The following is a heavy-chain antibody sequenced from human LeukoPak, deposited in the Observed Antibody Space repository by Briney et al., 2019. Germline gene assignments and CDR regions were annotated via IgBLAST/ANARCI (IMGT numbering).Heavy chain of an antibody. D-gene: IGHD3-3*01. CDR1: GGSFDGYY. V-gene: IGHV4-34*01. CDR2: ITYDGST. Sequence: PSETLSLTCVDFGGSFDGYYWSWIRQPPGKGLEWVGEITYDGSTNYNPSLKSRVTISVDTSKIQFTLDLSSVTAADTAVYYCARGLASGYPPIPFDYWGQGTQVTVSS. CDR3: ARGLASGYPPIPFDY. J-gene: IGHJ4*02.